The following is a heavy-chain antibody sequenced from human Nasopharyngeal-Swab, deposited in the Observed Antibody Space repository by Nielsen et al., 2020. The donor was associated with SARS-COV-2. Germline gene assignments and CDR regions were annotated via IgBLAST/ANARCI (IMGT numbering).Heavy chain of an antibody. Sequence: GESLKISCKGSGYSFTSYWIGWVRQMPGKGLEWVGIIYPGDSDTKYSPSFQGQVTISADKSISTAYLQWSSLKASDTAMYYCARANRGYSYGYSTGGYYYYCMDVWGQGTTVTVSS. CDR2: IYPGDSDT. CDR3: ARANRGYSYGYSTGGYYYYCMDV. D-gene: IGHD5-18*01. J-gene: IGHJ6*02. V-gene: IGHV5-51*01. CDR1: GYSFTSYW.